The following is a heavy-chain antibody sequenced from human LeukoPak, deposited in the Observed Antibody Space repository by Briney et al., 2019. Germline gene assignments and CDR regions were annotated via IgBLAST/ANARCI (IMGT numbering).Heavy chain of an antibody. CDR1: GYSISSGYY. CDR3: ARQFEQRLVPGEFDY. Sequence: PSETLSLTCAVSGYSISSGYYWGWIRQPPGKGLEWIGSIYHSGSTYYNPSLKSRVTISVDTSKNQFSLKLSSVTAADTAVYYCARQFEQRLVPGEFDYWGQGTLVTVSS. CDR2: IYHSGST. J-gene: IGHJ4*02. V-gene: IGHV4-38-2*01. D-gene: IGHD6-19*01.